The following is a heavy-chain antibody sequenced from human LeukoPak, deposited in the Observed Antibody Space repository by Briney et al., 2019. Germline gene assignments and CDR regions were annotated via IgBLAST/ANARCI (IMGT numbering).Heavy chain of an antibody. V-gene: IGHV4-4*07. CDR1: GGSISSYY. CDR2: IYSGGST. Sequence: SETLSLTCTVSGGSISSYYWSWIRLPAGKGLEWIGRIYSGGSTNYNPSLKSRVTMSVDTSKNQFSLKLSSVTAADTAVYYCARVLRFLEWPTDAFDIWGQGTMVTVSS. D-gene: IGHD3-3*01. J-gene: IGHJ3*02. CDR3: ARVLRFLEWPTDAFDI.